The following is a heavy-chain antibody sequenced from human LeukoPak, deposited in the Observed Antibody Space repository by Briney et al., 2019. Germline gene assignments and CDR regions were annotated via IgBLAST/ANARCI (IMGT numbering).Heavy chain of an antibody. CDR3: ARLDCTGDGCYNH. D-gene: IGHD2-8*02. Sequence: PSETLSLTCSVSGDSVTSYYWSWIRQPPGTGLEWIGYFPYDGTTNYTPSLRSRVIMAVDTAKNHISLRLTSLSAADTAVYYCARLDCTGDGCYNHWGQGILVTVSS. CDR2: FPYDGTT. J-gene: IGHJ4*02. CDR1: GDSVTSYY. V-gene: IGHV4-59*08.